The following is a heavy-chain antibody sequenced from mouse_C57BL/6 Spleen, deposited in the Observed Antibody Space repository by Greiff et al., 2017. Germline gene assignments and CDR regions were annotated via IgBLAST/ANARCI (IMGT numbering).Heavy chain of an antibody. Sequence: EVHLVESEGGLVQPGSSMKLSCTASGFTFSDYYMAWVRQVPEKGLEWVANINYDGSSTYYLDSLKSRFIISRDNAKNILYLQMSSLKSEDTATYYCARDDYDGYFDVWGTGTTVTVSS. CDR1: GFTFSDYY. CDR3: ARDDYDGYFDV. V-gene: IGHV5-16*01. J-gene: IGHJ1*03. D-gene: IGHD2-4*01. CDR2: INYDGSST.